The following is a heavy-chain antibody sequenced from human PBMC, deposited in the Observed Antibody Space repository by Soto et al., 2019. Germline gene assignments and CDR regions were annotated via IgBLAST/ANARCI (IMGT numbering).Heavy chain of an antibody. D-gene: IGHD2-2*01. CDR1: GYTFTSYD. Sequence: ASVKLSCKASGYTFTSYDINWVRQATGQGLEWMGWMNPNSGNTGYAQKFQGRVTMTRNTSISTAYMELSSLRSEDTAVYYCAREYQLLHDAFDIWGQGTMVTVSS. J-gene: IGHJ3*02. CDR3: AREYQLLHDAFDI. CDR2: MNPNSGNT. V-gene: IGHV1-8*01.